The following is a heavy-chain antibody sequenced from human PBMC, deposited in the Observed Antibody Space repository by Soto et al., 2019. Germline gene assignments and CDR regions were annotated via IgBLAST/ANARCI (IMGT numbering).Heavy chain of an antibody. D-gene: IGHD3-22*01. CDR2: IYHSGST. Sequence: TSETLSLTCAVSGYSISSGYYWGWIRQPPGKGLEWIGSIYHSGSTYYNPSLKSRVTISVDTSKNQFSLKLSSVTAADTAVYYCASALYYYDSSGLILSFDYWGQGTLVTVSS. J-gene: IGHJ4*02. V-gene: IGHV4-38-2*01. CDR1: GYSISSGYY. CDR3: ASALYYYDSSGLILSFDY.